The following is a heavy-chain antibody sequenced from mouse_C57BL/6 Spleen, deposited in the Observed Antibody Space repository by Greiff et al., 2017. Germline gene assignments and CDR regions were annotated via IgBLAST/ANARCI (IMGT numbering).Heavy chain of an antibody. V-gene: IGHV1-53*01. CDR2: INPSDGGT. Sequence: QVQLQQPGTELVKPGASVKLSCKASGYTFPSYWMHWVKQRPGQGLEWIGNINPSDGGTNSNEKFKSKATLTVDKSSSTAYMQLSSLTSEDSAVFDWAREPPRLRAWLAYWGQGTLVTVSA. D-gene: IGHD1-1*01. CDR3: AREPPRLRAWLAY. CDR1: GYTFPSYW. J-gene: IGHJ3*01.